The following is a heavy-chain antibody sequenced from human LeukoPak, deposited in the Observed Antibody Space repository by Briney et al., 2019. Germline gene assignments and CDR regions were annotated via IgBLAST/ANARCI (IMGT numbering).Heavy chain of an antibody. D-gene: IGHD3-16*01. CDR2: INPGGGNT. J-gene: IGHJ6*03. CDR1: GYTFTNYY. Sequence: ASVKVSCKASGYTFTNYYMHWVRQAPGQGLEWMGLINPGGGNTNYAQKFQGRVTITADKSTSTAYMELSSLRSEDTAVYYCARLRGDYYYYYMDVWGKGTTVTVSS. V-gene: IGHV1-46*01. CDR3: ARLRGDYYYYYMDV.